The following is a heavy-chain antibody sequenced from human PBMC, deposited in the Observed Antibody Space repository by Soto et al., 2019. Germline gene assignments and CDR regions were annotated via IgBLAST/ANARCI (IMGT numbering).Heavy chain of an antibody. CDR2: ISNRGGCA. D-gene: IGHD1-7*01. Sequence: TLRLSCAASGLTFNTYCINSLRQTPGKGLEWVSAISNRGGCAYYADCLRGRFTISRGNSKNTLFLQRNSLTPGHTAAYCGAKDLGSRGTNADYFYGLDVWGQGPPVSVSS. CDR1: GLTFNTYC. J-gene: IGHJ6*01. CDR3: AKDLGSRGTNADYFYGLDV. V-gene: IGHV3-23*01.